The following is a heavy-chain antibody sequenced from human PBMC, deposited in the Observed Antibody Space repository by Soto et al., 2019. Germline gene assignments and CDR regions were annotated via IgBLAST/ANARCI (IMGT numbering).Heavy chain of an antibody. CDR3: ARDYGDFPRNWFDP. D-gene: IGHD4-17*01. CDR1: GYTFTGYY. V-gene: IGHV1-2*04. Sequence: GASVKVSCKASGYTFTGYYMHRERQAPGQGLEWMGWINPNSGGTNYAQKFQGWVTMTRDTSISTAYMELSRLRSDDTAVYYCARDYGDFPRNWFDPWGQGTLVTVSS. J-gene: IGHJ5*02. CDR2: INPNSGGT.